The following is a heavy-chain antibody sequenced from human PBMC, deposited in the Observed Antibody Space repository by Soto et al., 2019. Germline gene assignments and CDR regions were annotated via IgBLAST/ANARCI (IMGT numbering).Heavy chain of an antibody. CDR2: IYYSGST. D-gene: IGHD2-2*01. CDR1: GGSMSSGGYF. CDR3: ARVSEPAAYGMDV. V-gene: IGHV4-31*03. J-gene: IGHJ6*02. Sequence: SENLSLTCTVSGGSMSSGGYFWSWIRLHPGKGLEWIGYIYYSGSTYYNPSLKSRVTISVDTSKNQFSLKLSSVTAADTAVYYCARVSEPAAYGMDVWGQGTTVTVSS.